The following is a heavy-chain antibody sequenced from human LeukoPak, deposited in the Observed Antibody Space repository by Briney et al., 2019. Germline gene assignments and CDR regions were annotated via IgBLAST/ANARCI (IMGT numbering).Heavy chain of an antibody. Sequence: SVKVSCKASGYTFTSYYMHWVRQAPGQGLEWMGRIIPIFGTANYAQKFEGRVTITTDASTSTAYMELSSLRSEDTAVYYCARGLRYYYDSSGYYYDGSQDAFDIWGQGTMVTVSS. CDR3: ARGLRYYYDSSGYYYDGSQDAFDI. CDR1: GYTFTSYY. D-gene: IGHD3-22*01. V-gene: IGHV1-69*05. CDR2: IIPIFGTA. J-gene: IGHJ3*02.